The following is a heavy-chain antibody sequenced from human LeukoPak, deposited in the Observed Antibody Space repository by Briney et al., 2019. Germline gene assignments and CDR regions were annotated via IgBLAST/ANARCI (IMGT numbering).Heavy chain of an antibody. J-gene: IGHJ3*01. CDR1: GFPFKTYD. CDR2: IDWEGGRT. V-gene: IGHV3-20*03. Sequence: GGSLRLSSEASGFPFKTYDMAWVRQAPGKGLEWVAGIDWEGGRTGFAESVKGRFTISRDTVRNFLYLEVNSLRAEDTALYFCAREGGPLTGVLDAFDLWGQGTMVIVSS. CDR3: AREGGPLTGVLDAFDL. D-gene: IGHD2-8*02.